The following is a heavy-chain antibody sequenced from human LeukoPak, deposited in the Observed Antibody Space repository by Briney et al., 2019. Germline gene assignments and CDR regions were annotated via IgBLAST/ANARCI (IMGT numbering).Heavy chain of an antibody. CDR1: GYTFTRYY. CDR2: IEPNRSSR. CDR3: ARDGTGNWFAA. J-gene: IGHJ5*02. D-gene: IGHD7-27*01. V-gene: IGHV1-2*02. Sequence: GASVKVSCKPSGYTFTRYYMLWVRQSPGQGLEWMGWIEPNRSSRNYGKKFQGRVTMTRDTSISTAYMELSRLRYDDTAVYYCARDGTGNWFAAWGQGTLVTVSS.